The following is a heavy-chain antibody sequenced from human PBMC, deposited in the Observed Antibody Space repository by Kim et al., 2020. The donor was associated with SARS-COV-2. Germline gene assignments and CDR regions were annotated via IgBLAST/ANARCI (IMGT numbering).Heavy chain of an antibody. CDR3: AKDLTASCSGYDYFSSPRGNDY. Sequence: AGSLRLSCAASGFTFSSYGMHWVRQAPGKGLEWVAVISYDGSNKDYADSVKGRFTISRDNSKNTLYLQMNSLRAEDTAVYYCAKDLTASCSGYDYFSSPRGNDYWGQGTLVSVSS. D-gene: IGHD5-12*01. CDR1: GFTFSSYG. V-gene: IGHV3-30*18. CDR2: ISYDGSNK. J-gene: IGHJ4*02.